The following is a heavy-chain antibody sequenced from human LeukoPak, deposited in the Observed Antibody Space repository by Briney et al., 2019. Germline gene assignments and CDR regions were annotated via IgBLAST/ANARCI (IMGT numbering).Heavy chain of an antibody. J-gene: IGHJ4*02. V-gene: IGHV4-34*01. CDR2: INHSGST. Sequence: PSETLSLTCAAYGGSFSGYYWSWIRQPPGKGLEWIGEINHSGSTNYNPSLKSRVTISVDTSKNQFSLKLSSVTAADTAVYYCARRQQLVYYFDYWGQGTLVTVSS. CDR1: GGSFSGYY. CDR3: ARRQQLVYYFDY. D-gene: IGHD6-13*01.